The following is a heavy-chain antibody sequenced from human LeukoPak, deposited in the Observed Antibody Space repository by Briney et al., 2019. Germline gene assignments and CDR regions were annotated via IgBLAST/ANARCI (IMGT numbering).Heavy chain of an antibody. J-gene: IGHJ5*02. Sequence: GGSLRLSCAASGFTFSTYAMSWVRQAPGKGLEWVSAINGIGGSTYYADSVKGRFTISRDDSKNTLYLQMNSLRAEDTAVYYCARMVATSGFDPWGQGTLVTVSS. D-gene: IGHD2-8*01. CDR2: INGIGGST. V-gene: IGHV3-23*01. CDR3: ARMVATSGFDP. CDR1: GFTFSTYA.